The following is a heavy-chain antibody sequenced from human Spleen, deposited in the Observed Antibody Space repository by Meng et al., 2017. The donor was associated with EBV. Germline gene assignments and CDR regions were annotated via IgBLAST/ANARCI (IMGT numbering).Heavy chain of an antibody. CDR3: ARGHYDRY. CDR2: IITLSGTP. V-gene: IGHV1-69*01. D-gene: IGHD3-16*01. CDR1: GGPSGTYS. Sequence: QEYLVQSGDEVKKPGSAVKVSCQAFGGPSGTYSIAWVRQAPGRGLEGMGGIITLSGTPTYAQKFQGRLTITADPSTRTTYMELRGLTSDDTAIYYCARGHYDRYWGQGTLVTVSS. J-gene: IGHJ4*02.